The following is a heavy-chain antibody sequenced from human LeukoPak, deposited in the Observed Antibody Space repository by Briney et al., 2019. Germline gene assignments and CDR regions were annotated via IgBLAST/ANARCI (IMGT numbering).Heavy chain of an antibody. J-gene: IGHJ4*02. V-gene: IGHV3-48*03. CDR2: ISSSGSTI. Sequence: GGSLRLSCAASGFTFSSYEMNWVRQAPGKGLEWASYISSSGSTIYYADSVKGRFTISRDNAKNSLYLQMNSLRAEDTAVYYCAREHNLSIDYWGQGTLVTVSS. CDR1: GFTFSSYE. D-gene: IGHD5-24*01. CDR3: AREHNLSIDY.